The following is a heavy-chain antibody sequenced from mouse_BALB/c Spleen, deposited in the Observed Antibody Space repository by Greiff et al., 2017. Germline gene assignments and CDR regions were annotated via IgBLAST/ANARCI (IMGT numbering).Heavy chain of an antibody. Sequence: VMLVESGPGLVQPSQSLSITCTVSGFSLTSYGVHWVRQSPGKGLEWLGVIWSGGSTDYNAAFISRLSISKDNSKSQVFFKMNSLQANDTAIYYCARKGEAGAWFAYWGQGTLVTVSA. V-gene: IGHV2-2*02. CDR2: IWSGGST. CDR1: GFSLTSYG. CDR3: ARKGEAGAWFAY. J-gene: IGHJ3*01.